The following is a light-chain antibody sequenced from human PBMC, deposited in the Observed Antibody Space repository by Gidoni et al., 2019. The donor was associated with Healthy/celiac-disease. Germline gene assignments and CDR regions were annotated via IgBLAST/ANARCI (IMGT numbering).Light chain of an antibody. CDR3: QQYGSVYT. CDR1: QSVSSSY. CDR2: GAS. J-gene: IGKJ2*01. Sequence: IVLTQSPGTLSLSPGERATLACRASQSVSSSYLAWYQQKPGQAPRLLIYGASSRATGIPDRFSGSGSGTDFTLAISRLEPEDFAVYYCQQYGSVYTFGQGTKLEIK. V-gene: IGKV3-20*01.